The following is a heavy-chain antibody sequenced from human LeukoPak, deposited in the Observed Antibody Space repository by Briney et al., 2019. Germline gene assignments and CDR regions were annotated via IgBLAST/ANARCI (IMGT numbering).Heavy chain of an antibody. J-gene: IGHJ3*02. D-gene: IGHD3-10*01. CDR3: ARGMLWFGDPNYAFDI. CDR2: IYHSGST. Sequence: KPSETLSLTCAVSGGSISSSNWWSWVRQPPGKGLEWIGEIYHSGSTNYNPSLKSRVTISVDKSKNQFSLKLSSVTAADTAVYYCARGMLWFGDPNYAFDIWGQGTMVTVSS. CDR1: GGSISSSNW. V-gene: IGHV4-4*02.